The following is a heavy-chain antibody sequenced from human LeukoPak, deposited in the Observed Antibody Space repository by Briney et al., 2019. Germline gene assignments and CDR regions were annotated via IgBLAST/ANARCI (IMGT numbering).Heavy chain of an antibody. CDR2: IIPILGIA. CDR3: ASPGSYYYDSSGYLDY. Sequence: SVKLSCKASGGTFSSYAISWVRQAPGQGLEWMGRIIPILGIANYAQKFQGRVTITADKSTSTAYMELSSLRSEDTAVYYCASPGSYYYDSSGYLDYWGQGTLVTVSS. J-gene: IGHJ4*02. D-gene: IGHD3-22*01. V-gene: IGHV1-69*04. CDR1: GGTFSSYA.